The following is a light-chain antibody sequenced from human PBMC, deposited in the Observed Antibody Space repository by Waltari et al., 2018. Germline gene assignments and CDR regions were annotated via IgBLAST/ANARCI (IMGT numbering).Light chain of an antibody. J-gene: IGKJ1*01. CDR3: QHYVRLPVT. V-gene: IGKV3-20*01. CDR1: QSVSRT. CDR2: GAS. Sequence: TLSCRASQSVSRTLAWYQQKPGQAPRLLIDGASTRATGIPDRFSGSGSGTYFSLTISRLEPEDFAVYYCQHYVRLPVTFGQGTKVEIK.